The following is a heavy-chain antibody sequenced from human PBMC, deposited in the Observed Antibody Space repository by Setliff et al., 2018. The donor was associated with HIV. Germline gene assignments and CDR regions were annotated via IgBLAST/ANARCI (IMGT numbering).Heavy chain of an antibody. CDR1: GGSISSYY. CDR3: ARLRQWLAFFDS. V-gene: IGHV4-4*09. Sequence: SETLSLTCTVSGGSISSYYWSWIRQPPGKGLEWLGHIYSSGSTNYNPSLKSRVTISVETSKNQFSLKLNSVTAADTAVYYCARLRQWLAFFDSWGQGTLVTVSS. J-gene: IGHJ4*02. D-gene: IGHD6-19*01. CDR2: IYSSGST.